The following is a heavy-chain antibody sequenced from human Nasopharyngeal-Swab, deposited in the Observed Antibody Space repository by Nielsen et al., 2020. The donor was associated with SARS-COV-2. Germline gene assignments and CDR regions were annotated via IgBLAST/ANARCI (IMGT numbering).Heavy chain of an antibody. CDR2: IYYSGST. CDR3: ARGGGSSSWVDY. Sequence: SETLSLTCTVSGGSISSYYWSWIRQPPGKGLEWIGYIYYSGSTNYNPSLKIRVTISVDTSNTQFSLKLSSVTAADTAVYYCARGGGSSSWVDYWGQGTLVTVSS. CDR1: GGSISSYY. J-gene: IGHJ4*02. V-gene: IGHV4-59*01. D-gene: IGHD6-13*01.